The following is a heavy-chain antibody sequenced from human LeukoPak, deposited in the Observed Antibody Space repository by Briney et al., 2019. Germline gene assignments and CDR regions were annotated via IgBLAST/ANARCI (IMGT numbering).Heavy chain of an antibody. CDR1: GFNFRAYS. CDR3: ARIRSTILGGGSDY. D-gene: IGHD3-3*01. V-gene: IGHV3-21*01. Sequence: GGSLRLSCAASGFNFRAYSMNWVRQAPGKGLEWVSSISSSSGYIYYAVSLKGRFTISRDNAKNSLYLQMNSLRAEDTAVYYCARIRSTILGGGSDYWGQGTLVTVSS. CDR2: ISSSSGYI. J-gene: IGHJ4*02.